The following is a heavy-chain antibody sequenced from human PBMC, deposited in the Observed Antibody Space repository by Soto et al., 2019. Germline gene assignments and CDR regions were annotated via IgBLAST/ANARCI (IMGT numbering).Heavy chain of an antibody. J-gene: IGHJ3*02. CDR3: AREGWLLQAPGDAFDI. CDR2: INPSGGST. D-gene: IGHD3-22*01. Sequence: ASVKVSCKASGYTFTSYYMHWVRQAPGQGLEWMGIINPSGGSTSYAQKFQGRVTTTRDTSTSTVYMELSSLRSEDTAVYYCAREGWLLQAPGDAFDIWGQGTMVTVSS. V-gene: IGHV1-46*01. CDR1: GYTFTSYY.